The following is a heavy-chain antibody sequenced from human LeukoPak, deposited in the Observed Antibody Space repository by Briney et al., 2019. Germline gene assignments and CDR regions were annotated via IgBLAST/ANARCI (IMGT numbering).Heavy chain of an antibody. CDR1: GFTFSTYS. CDR3: ARGYSGNWFDR. Sequence: PGGSLRLSCEASGFTFSTYSMNWVRQPPGKGLEWVSYISSSSSHIYYADSVKGRFTISRDNAKNSLYLQMNSLRAEDTAVYYCARGYSGNWFDRWGQGTLVTVSS. J-gene: IGHJ5*02. D-gene: IGHD5-12*01. V-gene: IGHV3-48*01. CDR2: ISSSSSHI.